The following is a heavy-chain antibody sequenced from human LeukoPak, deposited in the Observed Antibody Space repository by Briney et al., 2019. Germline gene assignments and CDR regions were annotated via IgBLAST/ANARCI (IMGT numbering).Heavy chain of an antibody. CDR1: GFTFSSYA. V-gene: IGHV3-23*01. J-gene: IGHJ4*02. D-gene: IGHD3-10*01. Sequence: PGGSLRLSCAASGFTFSSYAMSWVRQAPGKGLEWVSAISGSGGSTYYADSVKGRFTISRDNSKNTLYLQMNSLRAEDTAVHYCANSQSPYYGSGSYFSDYWGQGTLVTVSS. CDR3: ANSQSPYYGSGSYFSDY. CDR2: ISGSGGST.